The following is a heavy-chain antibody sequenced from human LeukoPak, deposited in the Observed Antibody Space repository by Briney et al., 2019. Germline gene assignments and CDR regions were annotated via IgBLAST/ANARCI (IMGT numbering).Heavy chain of an antibody. D-gene: IGHD2-15*01. CDR2: INPSSGVT. Sequence: ASVKVSCKASGYTFTGYYIHWVRQAPEQGLEWMGRINPSSGVTNYAQKFQGRVTMTRDTSISTAYMDLSSLTYDDTAFYYCARSSMVDAASPGTWGQGTLVTVSS. V-gene: IGHV1-2*06. CDR3: ARSSMVDAASPGT. J-gene: IGHJ5*02. CDR1: GYTFTGYY.